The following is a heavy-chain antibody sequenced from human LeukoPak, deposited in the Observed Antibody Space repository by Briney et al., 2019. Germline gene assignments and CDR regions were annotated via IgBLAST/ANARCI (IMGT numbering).Heavy chain of an antibody. J-gene: IGHJ4*02. CDR2: INHNGEAI. V-gene: IGHV3-48*02. Sequence: GGSLRLSCAASGFPFSSHVLSWVRQAPGKGLEWIAYINHNGEAIYYPDFAKGRFIISRDNSKHSLFLQMNDLRDEDTAVYYCARDYDWAFDFWGQGTRVTVS. CDR1: GFPFSSHV. D-gene: IGHD3-9*01. CDR3: ARDYDWAFDF.